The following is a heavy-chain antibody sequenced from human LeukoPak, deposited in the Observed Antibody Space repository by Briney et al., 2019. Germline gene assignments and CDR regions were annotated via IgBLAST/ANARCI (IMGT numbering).Heavy chain of an antibody. CDR2: IYTSGST. D-gene: IGHD6-19*01. J-gene: IGHJ4*02. Sequence: SETLSLTCTVSGGSLSSFYWSWIRQPPGKGLEWIGRIYTSGSTNYNPSLKSRVTISVDKSKNQFSLKLSSVTAADTAVYYCARDGAVAGRGGFDSWGQGALVTVSS. CDR3: ARDGAVAGRGGFDS. V-gene: IGHV4-4*07. CDR1: GGSLSSFY.